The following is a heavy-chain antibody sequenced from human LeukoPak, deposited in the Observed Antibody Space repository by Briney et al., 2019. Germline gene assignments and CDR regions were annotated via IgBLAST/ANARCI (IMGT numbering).Heavy chain of an antibody. D-gene: IGHD2-2*01. CDR2: IYYSGST. CDR3: ARSGIVVVPAASPPSGFDP. V-gene: IGHV4-59*01. J-gene: IGHJ5*02. CDR1: GGSISSYY. Sequence: SETLSLTCTVSGGSISSYYWSWIRQPPGKGLEWIWYIYYSGSTNHNPSLKSRVTISVDTSKNQFSLKLSPVTAADTAVYYCARSGIVVVPAASPPSGFDPWGQGTLVTVSS.